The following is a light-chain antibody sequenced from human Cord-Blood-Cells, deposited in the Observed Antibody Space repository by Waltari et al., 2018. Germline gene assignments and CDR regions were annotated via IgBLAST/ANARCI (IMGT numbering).Light chain of an antibody. CDR1: QSVSSY. Sequence: DIVLTQSPTPLSLSPGERATFSGRASQSVSSYLAWYQQKPGQAPRLLIYDASNRATGIPARFSGSGSGTDFTLTISSLEPEDFAVYYCQQRSNWPITFGQGTRLEIK. J-gene: IGKJ5*01. CDR2: DAS. CDR3: QQRSNWPIT. V-gene: IGKV3-11*01.